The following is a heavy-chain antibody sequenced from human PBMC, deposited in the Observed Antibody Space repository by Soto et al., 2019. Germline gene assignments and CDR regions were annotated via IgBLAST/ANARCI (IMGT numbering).Heavy chain of an antibody. Sequence: GGSLRLSCAASGFTFNSYVMTWVRQAPGEGLEWVSSISRSGRGSAYYADSVKGRFTISRDNSENTLFLQMNNLRDEDTALYYCARGRYLDSSDYWVANMPFDHWGLGTLVTVSS. V-gene: IGHV3-23*01. CDR2: ISRSGRGSA. CDR1: GFTFNSYV. D-gene: IGHD3-22*01. CDR3: ARGRYLDSSDYWVANMPFDH. J-gene: IGHJ4*02.